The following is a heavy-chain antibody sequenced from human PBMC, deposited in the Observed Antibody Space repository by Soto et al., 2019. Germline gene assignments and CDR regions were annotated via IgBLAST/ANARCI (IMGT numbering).Heavy chain of an antibody. J-gene: IGHJ3*01. D-gene: IGHD2-2*02. V-gene: IGHV1-18*04. CDR2: ISAYNGDT. CDR3: ARVNVPAAILGPFDL. CDR1: GYNFTSYG. Sequence: ASVKVSCKASGYNFTSYGIRWVRQAPGHGLEWMGWISAYNGDTNSAARFQNRLTMTTDTSTRTAYMELRRLTSDDTAVYYCARVNVPAAILGPFDLWGQGTVVTVSS.